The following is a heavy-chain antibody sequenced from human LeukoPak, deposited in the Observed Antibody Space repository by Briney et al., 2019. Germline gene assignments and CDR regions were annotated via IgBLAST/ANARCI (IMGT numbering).Heavy chain of an antibody. J-gene: IGHJ3*02. D-gene: IGHD1-1*01. CDR1: GGSISSSSYY. V-gene: IGHV4-39*01. CDR2: IYYSGST. CDR3: ARHGSVGARYGDAFDI. Sequence: SETLSLTXTVSGGSISSSSYYWGWIRQPPGKGLERIGSIYYSGSTYYNPSLKSRVTISVGTSKNQFSLKLSSVTAADTAVYYCARHGSVGARYGDAFDIWGQGTMVTVSS.